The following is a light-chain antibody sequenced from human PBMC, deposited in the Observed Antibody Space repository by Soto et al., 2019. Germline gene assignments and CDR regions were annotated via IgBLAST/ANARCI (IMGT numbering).Light chain of an antibody. CDR1: QSISSW. J-gene: IGKJ1*01. CDR2: KAS. CDR3: QQYSDNWT. Sequence: IQLTQSPSTLSASVGDRVTITCRASQSISSWLAWYQQKPGTAPKLLIYKASTLQSGVPSRFSGSGSGTEFTLTISSLQPDDFATYDCQQYSDNWTFGQGTKVEIK. V-gene: IGKV1-5*03.